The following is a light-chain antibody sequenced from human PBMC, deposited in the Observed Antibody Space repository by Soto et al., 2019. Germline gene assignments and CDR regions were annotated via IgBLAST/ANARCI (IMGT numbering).Light chain of an antibody. V-gene: IGKV1-5*03. Sequence: DIQMTQSPSTLSASVGDRVTITCRASQNIGTWLAWYQQKPGKAPNLLIYNASSLESGVPSRFSGSGSGTEFTLTISSLQPDDFATYYRQQYHSYWTLGQGTKVEIK. CDR3: QQYHSYWT. CDR1: QNIGTW. J-gene: IGKJ1*01. CDR2: NAS.